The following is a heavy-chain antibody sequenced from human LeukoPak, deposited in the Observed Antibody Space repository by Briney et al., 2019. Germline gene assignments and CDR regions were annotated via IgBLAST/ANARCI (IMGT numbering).Heavy chain of an antibody. CDR1: GYTFTSYG. CDR3: AEKRDYGDYIFDY. V-gene: IGHV1-18*01. Sequence: ASVKVSCKASGYTFTSYGISWVRQAPGQGLEWMGWISAYNGNTNYAQKFQGRVTITADKSTSTAYMELSSLRSEDTAVYYCAEKRDYGDYIFDYWGQGTLVTVSS. J-gene: IGHJ4*02. CDR2: ISAYNGNT. D-gene: IGHD4-17*01.